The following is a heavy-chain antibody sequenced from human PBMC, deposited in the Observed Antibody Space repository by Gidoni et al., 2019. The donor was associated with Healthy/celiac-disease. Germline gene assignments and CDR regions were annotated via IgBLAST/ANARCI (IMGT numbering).Heavy chain of an antibody. Sequence: QVQLVESGGGVVQPGRSLRLSCAASGFTFSSYGMHWVRQAPGKGLERVAVIWYDASKKYYADSVKGRFTISRDNSKITLYLQMNSWSAEDTAVYYCASSAMAPLDYWGQGTLVTVSS. J-gene: IGHJ4*02. V-gene: IGHV3-33*01. CDR2: IWYDASKK. D-gene: IGHD5-18*01. CDR1: GFTFSSYG. CDR3: ASSAMAPLDY.